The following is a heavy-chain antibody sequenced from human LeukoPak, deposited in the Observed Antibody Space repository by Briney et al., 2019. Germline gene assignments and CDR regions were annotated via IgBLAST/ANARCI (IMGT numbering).Heavy chain of an antibody. CDR1: GGTFSSYA. CDR3: ARERCPIQLCFGYYFDY. CDR2: IIPILGIA. D-gene: IGHD5-18*01. J-gene: IGHJ4*02. V-gene: IGHV1-69*04. Sequence: GSSVKVSCKASGGTFSSYAISWVRQAPGQGLEWMGRIIPILGIANYAQKFQGRVTITADKSTSTAYMELSSLRSEDTAVYYCARERCPIQLCFGYYFDYWGQGTLVTVSS.